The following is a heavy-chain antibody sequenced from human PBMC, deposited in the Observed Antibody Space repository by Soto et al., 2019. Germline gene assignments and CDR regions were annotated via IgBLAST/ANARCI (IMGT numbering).Heavy chain of an antibody. D-gene: IGHD5-18*01. Sequence: EVQLVESGGGLVKPGGSLRLSCAASGFTFSDAWMSWVRPAPGKGLEWVGRIKSKTDGGTTDYAAPVKGRFTISRDDSKDTLYLQMNSLKTDDTAVYYCTTDRGRRAGYAQDYWGQGTLVTVSS. CDR3: TTDRGRRAGYAQDY. CDR1: GFTFSDAW. V-gene: IGHV3-15*01. CDR2: IKSKTDGGTT. J-gene: IGHJ4*02.